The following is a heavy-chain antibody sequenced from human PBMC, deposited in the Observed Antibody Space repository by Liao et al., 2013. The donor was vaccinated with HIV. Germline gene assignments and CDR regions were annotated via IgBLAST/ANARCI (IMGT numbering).Heavy chain of an antibody. Sequence: QLQLQESGSGLVKPSQTLSLTCAVSGGSISSDGYSWSWIRQPAGKGLEWIGRIYTSGSTNYNPSLKSRVTMSVDTSKNQFSLKLTSVTAADTAVYYCARDPGLPKYTFDIWGQGTMVTVSS. CDR2: IYTSGST. J-gene: IGHJ3*02. CDR1: GGSISSDGYS. CDR3: ARDPGLPKYTFDI. V-gene: IGHV4-61*02. D-gene: IGHD6-6*01.